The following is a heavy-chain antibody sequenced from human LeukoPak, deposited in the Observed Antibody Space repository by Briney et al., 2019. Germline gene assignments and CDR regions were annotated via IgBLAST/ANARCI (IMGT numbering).Heavy chain of an antibody. D-gene: IGHD3-3*01. Sequence: PSETLSLTCSVSGDSISSSHWAWIRQPPGRGLEWNCYLSNTGSSTNNPSLKRRVSISLETPRNRFSLDLSSVTEADTAVYYCARARYHGLGSGYSGGFYYMDVWGKGTTVIVSS. CDR1: GDSISSSH. J-gene: IGHJ6*03. CDR2: LSNTGSS. CDR3: ARARYHGLGSGYSGGFYYMDV. V-gene: IGHV4-59*01.